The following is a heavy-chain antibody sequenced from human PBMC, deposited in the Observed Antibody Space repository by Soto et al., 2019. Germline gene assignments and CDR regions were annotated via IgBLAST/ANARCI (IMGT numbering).Heavy chain of an antibody. J-gene: IGHJ4*02. CDR3: TTDPVTMIVVVPSSG. V-gene: IGHV3-15*07. D-gene: IGHD3-22*01. CDR2: IKNKAAGGTA. CDR1: SVTFINAW. Sequence: TGGFLRLSCVASSVTFINAWMNWVRQAPEKGLEWIGLIKNKAAGGTALYATSMKGRFTISRDDSKNTLYLQMNSLKTEDTAVYYCTTDPVTMIVVVPSSGWGQGTLVTVSS.